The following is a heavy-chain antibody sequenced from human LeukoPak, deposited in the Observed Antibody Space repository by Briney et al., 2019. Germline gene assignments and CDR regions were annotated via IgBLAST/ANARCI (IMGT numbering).Heavy chain of an antibody. CDR2: IKQDGSEK. CDR1: GFTFSSYW. CDR3: VKGGTWDTDY. D-gene: IGHD1-26*01. V-gene: IGHV3-7*03. Sequence: KAGGSLRLSCAASGFTFSSYWMSWVRQAPGKGLEWVANIKQDGSEKYYVDSVKGRFTISRDNAKNSLYLHLNSLGAEDTAIYYCVKGGTWDTDYWGQGTLVIVSS. J-gene: IGHJ4*02.